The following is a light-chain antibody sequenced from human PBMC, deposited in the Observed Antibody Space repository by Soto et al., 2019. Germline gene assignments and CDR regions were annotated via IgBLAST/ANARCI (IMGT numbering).Light chain of an antibody. J-gene: IGKJ3*01. CDR1: QSVSSY. CDR3: QQRSNWPPL. CDR2: DAS. Sequence: EIVLTQSPATLSLSPGERATLSCRASQSVSSYLAWYQQKPGQAPRLLIYDASNRATGIPARFSGSGSGPEFTLTISSLEPEDFAVYYCQQRSNWPPLFGPGTKVDIK. V-gene: IGKV3-11*01.